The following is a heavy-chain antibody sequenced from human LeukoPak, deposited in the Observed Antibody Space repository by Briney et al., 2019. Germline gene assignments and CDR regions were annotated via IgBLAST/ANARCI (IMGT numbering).Heavy chain of an antibody. J-gene: IGHJ6*03. CDR3: ARAGVRYYGSGSYYPHYYYYMDV. CDR2: IIPIFGTA. V-gene: IGHV1-69*05. CDR1: GGTFSSYA. Sequence: SVKVSCKASGGTFSSYAISWVRQAPGQGLEWMGGIIPIFGTASYAQKFQGRVTITTDESTSTAYMELSSLRSEDTAVYYCARAGVRYYGSGSYYPHYYYYMDVWGKGTTVTVSS. D-gene: IGHD3-10*01.